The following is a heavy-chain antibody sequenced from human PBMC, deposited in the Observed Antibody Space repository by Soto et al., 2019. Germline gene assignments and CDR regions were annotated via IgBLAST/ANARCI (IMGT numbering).Heavy chain of an antibody. V-gene: IGHV3-23*01. CDR2: ISGSGGST. CDR1: GFTFSSYA. D-gene: IGHD6-19*01. CDR3: AKDKEWLGTPYYYYGMDV. Sequence: GGSLRLSCAASGFTFSSYAMSWIRQAPGKGLEWVSAISGSGGSTYYADSVKGRFTISRDNSKNTLYLQMNSLRAEDTAVYYCAKDKEWLGTPYYYYGMDVWGQGTTVTVSS. J-gene: IGHJ6*02.